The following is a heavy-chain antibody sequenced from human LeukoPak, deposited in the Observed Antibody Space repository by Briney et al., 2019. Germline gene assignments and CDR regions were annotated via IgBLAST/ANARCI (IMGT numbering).Heavy chain of an antibody. J-gene: IGHJ6*02. CDR1: GFTVSNTY. CDR3: ARPHLGAVPGTKGSVGLDV. Sequence: GGSLRLSCAASGFTVSNTYMSWVRQAPGKGLEWVSVIYSSGGTFYSESVKGRFTISRDYSKNTLYLQMNSLRVEDTAVYYCARPHLGAVPGTKGSVGLDVWGQGTTVTVSS. V-gene: IGHV3-53*01. D-gene: IGHD6-19*01. CDR2: IYSSGGT.